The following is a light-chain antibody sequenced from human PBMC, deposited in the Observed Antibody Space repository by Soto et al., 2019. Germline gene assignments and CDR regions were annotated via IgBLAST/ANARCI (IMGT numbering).Light chain of an antibody. V-gene: IGKV1-39*01. J-gene: IGKJ1*01. CDR3: QQSYNTPWT. Sequence: DIQMTQSPSSLSASVGDRVTITCRASQSIGRYLNWYQQKPGKAPKLLISAASSLQSGVPSRFSGSGSGTDFTLTISSLQPEDFATYYCQQSYNTPWTFGQGTKVEIK. CDR2: AAS. CDR1: QSIGRY.